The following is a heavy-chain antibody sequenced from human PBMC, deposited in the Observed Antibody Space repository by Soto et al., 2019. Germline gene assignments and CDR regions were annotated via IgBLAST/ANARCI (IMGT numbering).Heavy chain of an antibody. CDR1: GYTFTSYG. CDR3: ARDRALIISDWFDP. V-gene: IGHV1-18*01. Sequence: GASVKFSCKASGYTFTSYGISWVRQAPGQGLEWMGWISAYNGNTNYAQKLQGRVTMTTDTSTSTAYMELRSLRSDDTAVYYCARDRALIISDWFDPWGQGTLVTVSS. D-gene: IGHD3-3*02. CDR2: ISAYNGNT. J-gene: IGHJ5*02.